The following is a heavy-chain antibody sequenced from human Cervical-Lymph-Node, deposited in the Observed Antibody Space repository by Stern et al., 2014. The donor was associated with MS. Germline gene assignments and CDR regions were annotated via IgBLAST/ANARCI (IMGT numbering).Heavy chain of an antibody. D-gene: IGHD5-18*01. CDR2: IYTSGST. Sequence: QLQLQESGPGLVKPSQTLSLTCTVSGGSISSGSYYWSWIRQPAGKGLEWIGRIYTSGSTNYNPSPKSQVTLSVDTSKNKFYLKRSSVTAADTAVYYCARVSGYSYGSPIDYWGQGTLVTVSS. J-gene: IGHJ4*02. CDR1: GGSISSGSYY. V-gene: IGHV4-61*02. CDR3: ARVSGYSYGSPIDY.